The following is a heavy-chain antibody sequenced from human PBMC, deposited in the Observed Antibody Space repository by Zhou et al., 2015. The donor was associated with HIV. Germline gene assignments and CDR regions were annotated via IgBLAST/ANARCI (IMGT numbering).Heavy chain of an antibody. D-gene: IGHD3-16*01. J-gene: IGHJ5*02. Sequence: QVQLVQSGAEVKKPGASVKVSCRASGYSFSTYGVIWVRQAPGQGLEWMGWISVYNGNIQKAQKIQDRVSMTTDTSTRTAYMELRSLTSDDTAVYYCARGGEYDISYVAYLGKVIRNWGPDGNPVRFD. CDR3: ARGGEYDISYVAYLGKVIRNWGPDGNPVRFD. V-gene: IGHV1-18*01. CDR2: ISVYNGNI. CDR1: GYSFSTYG.